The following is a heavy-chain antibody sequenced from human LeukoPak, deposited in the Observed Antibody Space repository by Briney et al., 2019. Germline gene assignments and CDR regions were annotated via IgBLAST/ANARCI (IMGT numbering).Heavy chain of an antibody. J-gene: IGHJ4*02. Sequence: GGSLRLSCTVSGFTVSSNSMSWVRQAPGKGLEWVSFIYSGGNTHYSDSVKGRFTISRDNAKNSLYLQMNSLRAEDTALYYCARETEGIFEVVTYPLDYWGQGTLVTVSS. CDR2: IYSGGNT. V-gene: IGHV3-53*01. CDR1: GFTVSSNS. CDR3: ARETEGIFEVVTYPLDY. D-gene: IGHD3-3*01.